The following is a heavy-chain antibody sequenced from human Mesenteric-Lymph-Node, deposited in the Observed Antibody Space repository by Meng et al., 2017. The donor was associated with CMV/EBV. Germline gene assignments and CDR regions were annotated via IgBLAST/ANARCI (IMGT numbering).Heavy chain of an antibody. CDR3: ARHQRWLKSEGGFNY. CDR2: INHSGST. Sequence: GHVQELGAGWLKPSGTLSLTWAVYGGSFSGYYWSWIRQPSGKGLEWIGEINHSGSTNYNPSLKSRVTISVDTSKNQFSLKLSSVTAADTAVYYCARHQRWLKSEGGFNYWGQGTLVTVSS. D-gene: IGHD4-23*01. J-gene: IGHJ4*02. V-gene: IGHV4-34*01. CDR1: GGSFSGYY.